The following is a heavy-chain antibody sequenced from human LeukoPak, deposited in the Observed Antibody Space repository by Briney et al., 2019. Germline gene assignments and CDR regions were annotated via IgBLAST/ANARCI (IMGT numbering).Heavy chain of an antibody. CDR2: IEKNAGGA. V-gene: IGHV3-23*01. Sequence: PGGSLRLSCAASGFTFSDFAMSWVRLAPGKGLEWVSSIEKNAGGAYYADSVKGRFTVSRDNSKNTLYLQMSSLRVEDTALYYCAKVEGSHSSSPVGAWGQGTLVTVSS. J-gene: IGHJ5*02. D-gene: IGHD6-6*01. CDR1: GFTFSDFA. CDR3: AKVEGSHSSSPVGA.